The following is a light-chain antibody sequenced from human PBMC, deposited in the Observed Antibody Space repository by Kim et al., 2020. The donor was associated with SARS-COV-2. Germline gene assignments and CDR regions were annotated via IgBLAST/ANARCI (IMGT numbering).Light chain of an antibody. V-gene: IGLV1-44*01. J-gene: IGLJ3*02. Sequence: GQRVTISCSGSTCHLGGNDVNSYPQLQGPAPPLLIYYNNPRPSGVTARFSASTSATSASPAISCLQYADDAAYYCSSSDASINGPVFGGGTQLTVL. CDR3: SSSDASINGPV. CDR2: YNN. CDR1: TCHLGGND.